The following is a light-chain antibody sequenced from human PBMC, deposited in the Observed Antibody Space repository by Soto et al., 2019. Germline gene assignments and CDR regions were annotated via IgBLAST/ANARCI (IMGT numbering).Light chain of an antibody. V-gene: IGKV3-15*01. J-gene: IGKJ4*01. CDR1: QSLSSN. CDR2: GAS. Sequence: DIALTQSPAPLSVSPGERATLSCRASQSLSSNLAWYQQKPGQAPRLLIYGASTRATGIPARFSGSGSGTEFTITISSLQSEDVTVYYCQQYNNWPLTFRGGTKVDI. CDR3: QQYNNWPLT.